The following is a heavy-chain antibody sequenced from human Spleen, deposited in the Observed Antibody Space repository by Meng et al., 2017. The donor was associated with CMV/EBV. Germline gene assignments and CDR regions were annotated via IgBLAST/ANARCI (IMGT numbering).Heavy chain of an antibody. CDR2: IYSGGTTT. CDR1: GFTFSNYA. CDR3: AKSNGFNWLDP. J-gene: IGHJ5*02. V-gene: IGHV3-23*03. Sequence: GGSLRLSCAASGFTFSNYAMSWVRQAPGKGLEWVSIIYSGGTTTYYADSVKGRFTISRDNAKNSLYLQMNSLRTEDTAFYYCAKSNGFNWLDPWGQGTLVTVSS.